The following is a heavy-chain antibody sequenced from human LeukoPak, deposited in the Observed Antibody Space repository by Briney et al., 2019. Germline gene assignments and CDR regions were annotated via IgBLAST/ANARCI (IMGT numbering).Heavy chain of an antibody. J-gene: IGHJ4*02. D-gene: IGHD1-1*01. CDR3: ARARDNWNDFDY. V-gene: IGHV1-69*04. CDR2: IIPILGIA. Sequence: ASVKVSCKASGGTFSSYAISWVRQAPGQGLEWMRRIIPILGIANYAQKFQGRVTITADKSTSTAYMELSSLRSEDTAVYYCARARDNWNDFDYWGQGTLVTVSS. CDR1: GGTFSSYA.